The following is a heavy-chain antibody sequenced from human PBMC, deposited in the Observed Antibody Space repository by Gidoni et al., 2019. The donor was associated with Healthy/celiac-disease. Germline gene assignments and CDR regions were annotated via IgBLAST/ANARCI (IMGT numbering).Heavy chain of an antibody. CDR2: IYYSGST. V-gene: IGHV4-39*01. D-gene: IGHD3-3*01. Sequence: QLQLQESGPELVKPSETLSLTCTVSGGSISSSSYYWGWIRQPPGKGLEWIGSIYYSGSTYYNPSLKSRVTISVDTSKNQFSLKLSSVTAADTAVYYCATNLNYDFSPGRVAFDIWGQGTMVTVSS. CDR1: GGSISSSSYY. CDR3: ATNLNYDFSPGRVAFDI. J-gene: IGHJ3*02.